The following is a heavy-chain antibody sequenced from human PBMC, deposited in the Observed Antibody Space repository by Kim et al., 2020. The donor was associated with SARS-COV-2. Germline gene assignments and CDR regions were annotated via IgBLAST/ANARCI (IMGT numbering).Heavy chain of an antibody. J-gene: IGHJ5*02. CDR1: GGSISSSSYY. Sequence: SETLSLTCTVSGGSISSSSYYWGWIRQPPGKGREWIGSINYSGSTYYNPSLRSRVTISVDTSKNQFSLKRSYVTAADTAVYYCASQGLGYDIWTGYYTRWCDPWGPGTLVTVSP. CDR3: ASQGLGYDIWTGYYTRWCDP. CDR2: INYSGST. V-gene: IGHV4-39*01. D-gene: IGHD3-9*01.